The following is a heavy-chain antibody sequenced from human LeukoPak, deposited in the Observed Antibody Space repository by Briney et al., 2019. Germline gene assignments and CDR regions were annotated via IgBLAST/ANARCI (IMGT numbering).Heavy chain of an antibody. CDR3: AKDLAPRYDYVWGSYRPGGSDY. J-gene: IGHJ4*02. CDR1: GFTFSSYG. Sequence: GGSLRLSCAASGFTFSSYGMHWVCQAPGKGLEWVAFIRYDGSNKYYADSVKGRFTISRDNSKYTLYLQMNSLRAEDTAVYYCAKDLAPRYDYVWGSYRPGGSDYWGQGTLVTVSS. V-gene: IGHV3-30*02. D-gene: IGHD3-16*02. CDR2: IRYDGSNK.